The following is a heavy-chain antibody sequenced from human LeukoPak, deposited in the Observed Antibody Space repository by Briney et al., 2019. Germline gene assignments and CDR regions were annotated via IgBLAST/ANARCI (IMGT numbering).Heavy chain of an antibody. V-gene: IGHV4-39*01. J-gene: IGHJ5*02. CDR2: IYYSGST. Sequence: PSETLSLTCTVSGDSISSSSYYWGWIRQPPGKGLEWIGSIYYSGSTYYNPSLKSRVTISVDTSKNQFSLKLSSVTAADTAVYYCARHTSYYYDSSGYPENWFDPWGQGTLVTVSS. CDR1: GDSISSSSYY. D-gene: IGHD3-22*01. CDR3: ARHTSYYYDSSGYPENWFDP.